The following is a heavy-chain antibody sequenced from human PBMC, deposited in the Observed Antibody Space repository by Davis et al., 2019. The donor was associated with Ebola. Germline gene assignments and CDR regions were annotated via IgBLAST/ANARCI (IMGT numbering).Heavy chain of an antibody. CDR3: ARHRYSSNWYDGMDV. CDR2: IDPSDSDT. Sequence: KVSCKGSGYSFTSYWISWVRQMPGKGLEWMGRIDPSDSDTKYSPSFQGHVTISADKSISTAYLQWSSLKASDTAIYYCARHRYSSNWYDGMDVWGQGTTVTVSS. CDR1: GYSFTSYW. V-gene: IGHV5-10-1*01. D-gene: IGHD6-13*01. J-gene: IGHJ6*02.